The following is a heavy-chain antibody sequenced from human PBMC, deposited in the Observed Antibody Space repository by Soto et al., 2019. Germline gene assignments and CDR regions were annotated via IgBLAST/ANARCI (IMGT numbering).Heavy chain of an antibody. J-gene: IGHJ4*02. CDR2: ISSNGGST. CDR1: GFTFSSYA. V-gene: IGHV3-64*01. Sequence: GGSLRLSCAASGFTFSSYAMHWVRQAPGKGLEYVSAISSNGGSTYYANSVKGRFTISRDNSKNTLYLQMGSLRAEDMAVYYGARGSRGSAGGSCYDYWGQGTLVTVSS. D-gene: IGHD2-15*01. CDR3: ARGSRGSAGGSCYDY.